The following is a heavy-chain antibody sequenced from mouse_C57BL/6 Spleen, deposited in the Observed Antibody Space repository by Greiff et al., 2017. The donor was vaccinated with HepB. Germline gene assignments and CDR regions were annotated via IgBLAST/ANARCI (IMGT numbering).Heavy chain of an antibody. CDR2: ISSGSSNI. CDR3: TRPTQAY. V-gene: IGHV5-17*01. CDR1: GFTFSDYG. Sequence: EVKLMESGGGLVKPGGSLKLSCAASGFTFSDYGMHWVRQAPEKGLEWIAYISSGSSNIYSADTVKGRFTISRDNTKNTLFLQMTSLRSEDTAMYYCTRPTQAYWGRGTLVTVSA. D-gene: IGHD3-2*02. J-gene: IGHJ3*01.